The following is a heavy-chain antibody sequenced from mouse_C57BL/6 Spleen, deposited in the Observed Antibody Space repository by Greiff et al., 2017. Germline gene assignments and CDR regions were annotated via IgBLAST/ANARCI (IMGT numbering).Heavy chain of an antibody. J-gene: IGHJ3*01. D-gene: IGHD2-3*01. CDR2: ISYRGST. CDR1: GYSITSGYD. Sequence: EVQLQESGPGMVKPSQSLSLSCTVTGYSITSGYDWHWIRHFPGNKLEWMGYISYRGSTNYNPSLKSRISITHDTSKNHFFLKLNSVTTEDTATYYCARDGYYAIAYWGQGTLVTVSA. V-gene: IGHV3-1*01. CDR3: ARDGYYAIAY.